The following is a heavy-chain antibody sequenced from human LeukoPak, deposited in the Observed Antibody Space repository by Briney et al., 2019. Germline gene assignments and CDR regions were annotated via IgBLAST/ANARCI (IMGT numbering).Heavy chain of an antibody. CDR2: INPNSGGT. Sequence: ASVKVSCKASGYTFTGYYMHWVRQAPGQGLEWMGWINPNSGGTNYAQKFQGWVTMTRDTSISTAYMELSRLRSDDTAVYYCARDLSLYGSGNIGDYWGQGTLVTVSS. J-gene: IGHJ4*02. CDR1: GYTFTGYY. D-gene: IGHD3-10*01. CDR3: ARDLSLYGSGNIGDY. V-gene: IGHV1-2*04.